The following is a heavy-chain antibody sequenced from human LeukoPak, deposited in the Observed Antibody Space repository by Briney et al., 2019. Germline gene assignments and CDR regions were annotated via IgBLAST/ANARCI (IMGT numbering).Heavy chain of an antibody. V-gene: IGHV1-69*05. D-gene: IGHD6-6*01. J-gene: IGHJ6*03. CDR3: ARGRGIAARPRFYYYMDV. Sequence: GASVKVSCKASGGTFSSYAISWVRQAPGQGLEWMEGIIPIFGTANYAQKFQGRVTITTDESTSTAYMELSSLRSEDTAVYYCARGRGIAARPRFYYYMDVWGKGTTVTVSS. CDR1: GGTFSSYA. CDR2: IIPIFGTA.